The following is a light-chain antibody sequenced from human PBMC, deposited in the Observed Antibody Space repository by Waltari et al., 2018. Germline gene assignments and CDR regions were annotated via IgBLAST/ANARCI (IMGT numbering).Light chain of an antibody. V-gene: IGKV3-20*01. CDR3: QQYGSSPLYT. CDR2: GTS. Sequence: EIVLTQSPGTLSLSPGERATLSCRASQNISSTYLAWYQQKTGQAPRLLIYGTSSRATGIPNRFSGGWSGTDFTLTISRLEPEDFAVYYCQQYGSSPLYTFGQGTKLEIK. CDR1: QNISSTY. J-gene: IGKJ2*01.